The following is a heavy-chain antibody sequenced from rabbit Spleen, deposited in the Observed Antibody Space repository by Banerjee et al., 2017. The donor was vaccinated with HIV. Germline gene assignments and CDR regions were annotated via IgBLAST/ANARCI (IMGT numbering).Heavy chain of an antibody. Sequence: QEQLVESGGGLVQPGGSLKLSCKASGFDFSRYGVSWVRQAPGKGLEWIACIYAGSSGSTYSATWAKGRFTLSKTSSTTVTLQMTSLTAADTATYFCARDAGTSFSTYGMDLWGQGTLVTVS. CDR1: GFDFSRYG. CDR2: IYAGSSGST. CDR3: ARDAGTSFSTYGMDL. V-gene: IGHV1S45*01. D-gene: IGHD8-1*01. J-gene: IGHJ3*01.